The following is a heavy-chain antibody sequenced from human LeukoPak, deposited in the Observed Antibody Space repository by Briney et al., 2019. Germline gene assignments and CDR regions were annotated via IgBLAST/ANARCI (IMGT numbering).Heavy chain of an antibody. CDR2: IIPIFGTA. V-gene: IGHV1-69*01. CDR1: GGTFSSYA. J-gene: IGHJ4*02. CDR3: ARDHPGGDYGGNAGSGYYFDY. D-gene: IGHD4-23*01. Sequence: GASVKVSCKASGGTFSSYAISWVRQAPGQGLEWMGGIIPIFGTANYAQKFQGRVTITADESTSTACMELSSLRSEDTAVYYCARDHPGGDYGGNAGSGYYFDYWGQGTLVTVSS.